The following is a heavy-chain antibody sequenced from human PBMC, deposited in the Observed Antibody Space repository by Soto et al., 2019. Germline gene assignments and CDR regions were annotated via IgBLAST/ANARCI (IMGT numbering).Heavy chain of an antibody. Sequence: EVQLVESGGGLVQPGGSLRLSCAASGFTFSSYSMNWVRQAPGKGLEWVSYISSSSSTIYYADSVKGRFTISRDKAKNSLYLQMNSLRDEDTAVYYCARGLVRAANYYYYYYGMDVWGQGTTVTVS. CDR3: ARGLVRAANYYYYYYGMDV. J-gene: IGHJ6*02. CDR2: ISSSSSTI. D-gene: IGHD2-2*01. CDR1: GFTFSSYS. V-gene: IGHV3-48*02.